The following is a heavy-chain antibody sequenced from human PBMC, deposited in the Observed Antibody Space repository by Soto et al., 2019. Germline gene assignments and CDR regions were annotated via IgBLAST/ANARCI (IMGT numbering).Heavy chain of an antibody. J-gene: IGHJ6*03. CDR1: GYTFTSYG. CDR2: ISAYNGNT. V-gene: IGHV1-18*01. Sequence: QVQLVQSGAEVKKPGASVKVSCKASGYTFTSYGISWVRQAPGQGLDWMGWISAYNGNTNYAQKLQGRVTMTTDTSTSAAYVELRCLRSDGTAVDYGASDFDWVPPPPGYYYYYYMDVWGKGTTVTVSS. D-gene: IGHD3-9*01. CDR3: ASDFDWVPPPPGYYYYYYMDV.